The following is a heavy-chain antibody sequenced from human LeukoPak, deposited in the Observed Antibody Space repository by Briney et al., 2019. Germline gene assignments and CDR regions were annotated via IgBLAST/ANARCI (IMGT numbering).Heavy chain of an antibody. Sequence: PGGSLRLSCAASGFTFSSYAMSWVRQAPGKGLEWVSAISSSGGRTYYADSVKGRFTISRDNSKNTLYLQMNSLRAEDTAVYYCAKDRAITFGGVIAYYFDYWGQGTLVTVSS. CDR3: AKDRAITFGGVIAYYFDY. CDR1: GFTFSSYA. D-gene: IGHD3-16*02. J-gene: IGHJ4*02. CDR2: ISSSGGRT. V-gene: IGHV3-23*01.